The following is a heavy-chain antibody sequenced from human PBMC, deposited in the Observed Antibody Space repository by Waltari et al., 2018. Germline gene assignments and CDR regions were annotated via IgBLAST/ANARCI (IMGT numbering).Heavy chain of an antibody. CDR1: GFTFSTYG. D-gene: IGHD3-22*01. CDR2: IWYDGSNK. J-gene: IGHJ4*02. CDR3: ARDGFDSSGYWYFDY. Sequence: QVQLVQSGGGVVQPGRSLRLSCVASGFTFSTYGMPWVRQAPGKGLEWVAVIWYDGSNKYYADSVKGRFTISRDNSKNTLYLQMNSLRAEDTAVYYCARDGFDSSGYWYFDYWGQGTLVTVSS. V-gene: IGHV3-33*01.